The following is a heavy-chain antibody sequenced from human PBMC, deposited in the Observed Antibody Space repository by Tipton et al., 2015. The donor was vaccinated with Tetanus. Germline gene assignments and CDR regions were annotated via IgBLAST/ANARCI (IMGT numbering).Heavy chain of an antibody. CDR1: GGSVNSGSYY. D-gene: IGHD3-22*01. Sequence: LRLSCTVSGGSVNSGSYYWSWIRQPPGKGLEWIGYIYQSGSTSYSPSLESRVIISLETSKNKYSRMLSSVTGADTVVYYCARDGPYYSDTGNDDRFYGMDVWGQGTMVTVSS. J-gene: IGHJ6*02. V-gene: IGHV4-61*01. CDR2: IYQSGST. CDR3: ARDGPYYSDTGNDDRFYGMDV.